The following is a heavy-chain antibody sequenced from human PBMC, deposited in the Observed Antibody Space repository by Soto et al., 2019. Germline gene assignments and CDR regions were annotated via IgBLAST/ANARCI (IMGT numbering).Heavy chain of an antibody. CDR2: IAPGDSYS. Sequence: SGESLKISCTTSGYSFTSYYITWVRQMPGKGLECMGTIAPGDSYSNYNPSFQGHVTISADNSISTAYLQWSSLKASDTGIYYCATMSSGWSYWGQGTQVTV. CDR3: ATMSSGWSY. J-gene: IGHJ4*02. D-gene: IGHD6-19*01. CDR1: GYSFTSYY. V-gene: IGHV5-10-1*01.